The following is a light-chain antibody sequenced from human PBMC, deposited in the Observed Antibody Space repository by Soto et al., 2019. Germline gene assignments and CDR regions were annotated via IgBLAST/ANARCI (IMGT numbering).Light chain of an antibody. CDR1: QSVSSTY. V-gene: IGKV3-20*01. CDR3: QQYGSSSWT. CDR2: GAS. Sequence: ESVLTQSPGTLSLSPRERATLSCRASQSVSSTYLAWYQQKFGQAPRLLIYGASSRATGIPDRFSGSGSGTDFTLTISRLEPEDFAVYYCQQYGSSSWTFGQGTKVDIK. J-gene: IGKJ1*01.